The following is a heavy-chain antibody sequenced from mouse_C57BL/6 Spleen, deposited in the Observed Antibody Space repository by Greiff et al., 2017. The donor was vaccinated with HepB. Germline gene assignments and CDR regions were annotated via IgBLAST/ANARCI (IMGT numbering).Heavy chain of an antibody. Sequence: QVQLQQSGAELVRPGASVTLSCKASGYTFTDYEMHWVKQTPVHGLEWIGAIDPETGGTAYNQKFKGKAILTADKSSSTAYMELRSLTSEDSAVYYCTRRDYDPSYWYFDVWGTGTTVTVSS. CDR2: IDPETGGT. D-gene: IGHD2-4*01. J-gene: IGHJ1*03. CDR1: GYTFTDYE. V-gene: IGHV1-15*01. CDR3: TRRDYDPSYWYFDV.